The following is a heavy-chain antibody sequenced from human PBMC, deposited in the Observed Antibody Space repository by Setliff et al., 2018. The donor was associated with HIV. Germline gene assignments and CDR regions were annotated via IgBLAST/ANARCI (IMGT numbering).Heavy chain of an antibody. J-gene: IGHJ4*02. CDR2: IYYSGTT. V-gene: IGHV4-39*01. D-gene: IGHD3-10*01. Sequence: SETLSLTCTVSGGSISSTSYYWGWIRQSPGKGLEWIGSIYYSGTTYYNPSLKSRATVSVDTSKNQFSLILTSVTAADTAVYYCARRLLRGVRGQRGEIDYWGQGTLVTVSS. CDR1: GGSISSTSYY. CDR3: ARRLLRGVRGQRGEIDY.